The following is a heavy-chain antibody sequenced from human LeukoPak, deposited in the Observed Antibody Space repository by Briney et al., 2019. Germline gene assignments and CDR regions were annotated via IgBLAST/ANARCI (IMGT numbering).Heavy chain of an antibody. V-gene: IGHV1-24*01. CDR1: GYTVTQLS. CDR3: TAFPKPMIVLVLTPPFDF. Sequence: ASGKVSCKVSGYTVTQLSMNWVRQAPGKGVEWRGGFDPEDGERVYAQKFQGRVTITEDTSREKAYMELSRLRSADTAVSYSTAFPKPMIVLVLTPPFDFWGQGTLVTVPS. J-gene: IGHJ4*02. CDR2: FDPEDGER. D-gene: IGHD3-22*01.